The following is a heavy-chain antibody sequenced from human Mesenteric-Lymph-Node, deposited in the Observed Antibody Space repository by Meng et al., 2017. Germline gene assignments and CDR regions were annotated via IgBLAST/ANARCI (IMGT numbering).Heavy chain of an antibody. J-gene: IGHJ5*02. D-gene: IGHD2/OR15-2a*01. CDR2: ISTNTGNP. CDR1: GYTFSTYT. CDR3: ARGGNFDP. Sequence: QVQLVQSCSELKKPGASLKVSCKASGYTFSTYTLHWVRQAHGRGLEWMGRISTNTGNPTYTQGFTGRFVFSLDTSVSTAYLQISSLKAEDTAVYYCARGGNFDPWGQGTLVTVSS. V-gene: IGHV7-4-1*02.